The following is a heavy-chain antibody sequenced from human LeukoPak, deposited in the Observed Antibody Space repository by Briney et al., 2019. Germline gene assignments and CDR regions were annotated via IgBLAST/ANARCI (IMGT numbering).Heavy chain of an antibody. CDR2: ISAYNGNT. D-gene: IGHD3-16*02. Sequence: ASVKVSCKASGYTFTSYGISWVRQAPGQGLGWVGWISAYNGNTNYAQKLQGRVTMTTDTSTSTAYMELRSLRSDDTAVYYCARGMRPFMITFGGVIVDYWGQGTLVTVSS. CDR1: GYTFTSYG. CDR3: ARGMRPFMITFGGVIVDY. V-gene: IGHV1-18*01. J-gene: IGHJ4*02.